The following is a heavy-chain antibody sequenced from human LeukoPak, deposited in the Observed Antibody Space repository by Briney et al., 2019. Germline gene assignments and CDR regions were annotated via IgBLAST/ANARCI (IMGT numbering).Heavy chain of an antibody. CDR2: IYFSGTSGST. Sequence: PSETLSLTCTVSGGSVSSGSYYWSWIRQPPGKGLEWIGYIYFSGTSGSTNYNPSLKSRVTVSVDTFKNQFSLKLSSVTAADTAVYFCARPNSSLYIGGLYYFDSWGQGTLVIVSS. CDR1: GGSVSSGSYY. CDR3: ARPNSSLYIGGLYYFDS. J-gene: IGHJ4*02. D-gene: IGHD3/OR15-3a*01. V-gene: IGHV4-61*01.